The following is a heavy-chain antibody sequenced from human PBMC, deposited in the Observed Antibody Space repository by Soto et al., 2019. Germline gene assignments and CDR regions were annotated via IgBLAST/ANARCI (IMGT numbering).Heavy chain of an antibody. Sequence: QLQLQESGPGLVKPSETLSLTCTVSGGSISSSSYYWGWIRQPPGKGLEWIGSIYYSGSTYYNPSLKSRVTISVDTSKNQFSLKLSSVIAADTAVYYCARQYCSSTSCRPDDPEYYFDYWGQGTLVTVSS. CDR3: ARQYCSSTSCRPDDPEYYFDY. D-gene: IGHD2-2*01. J-gene: IGHJ4*02. CDR2: IYYSGST. CDR1: GGSISSSSYY. V-gene: IGHV4-39*01.